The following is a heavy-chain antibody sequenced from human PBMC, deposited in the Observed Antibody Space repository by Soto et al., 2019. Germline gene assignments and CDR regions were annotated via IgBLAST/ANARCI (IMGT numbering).Heavy chain of an antibody. CDR2: IIPLYGTV. V-gene: IGHV1-69*06. CDR1: GGTFNSYG. Sequence: QDHLAQSGAEVKKPGSSVTVSCKASGGTFNSYGISWVRQAPGQGLDWMGVIIPLYGTVNYAQKFQGRVSITADKSTSTAYMDLSSLRSDDTAVYYCARVRVIRGVSPSQCCLWGQGTLVTVSS. CDR3: ARVRVIRGVSPSQCCL. J-gene: IGHJ4*02. D-gene: IGHD3-10*01.